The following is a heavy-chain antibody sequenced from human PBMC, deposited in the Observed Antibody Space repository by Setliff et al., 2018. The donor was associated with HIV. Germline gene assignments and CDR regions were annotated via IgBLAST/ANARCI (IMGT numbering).Heavy chain of an antibody. Sequence: PSEPLSLTCAVYGGSFSGYSWSWIRQPPGKGLEWIGEINNGDRTAYNPSLKSRVTISVDTSKNQFSLKLSSVTAADTAVYCCARGPRGLRWGVYFQHWGQGTLVTVSS. CDR1: GGSFSGYS. V-gene: IGHV4-34*01. CDR2: INNGDRT. CDR3: ARGPRGLRWGVYFQH. J-gene: IGHJ1*01. D-gene: IGHD3-10*01.